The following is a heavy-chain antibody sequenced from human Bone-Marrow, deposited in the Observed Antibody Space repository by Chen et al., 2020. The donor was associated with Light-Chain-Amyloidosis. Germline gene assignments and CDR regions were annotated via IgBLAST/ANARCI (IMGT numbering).Heavy chain of an antibody. D-gene: IGHD3-9*01. J-gene: IGHJ3*02. CDR2: ISGGGGIR. CDR1: GCAFSSYA. CDR3: AKDISYDDILPGYPADAFDI. Sequence: EVQLVESGGGLLQRGGSLRISCAASGCAFSSYAMSWVRPAPGKGLAWVSTISGGGGIRCYGDSVKGRLTISRDNSKNALFLQRNSLRAEDTAVYYCAKDISYDDILPGYPADAFDIWGQGTMVTVSS. V-gene: IGHV3-23*04.